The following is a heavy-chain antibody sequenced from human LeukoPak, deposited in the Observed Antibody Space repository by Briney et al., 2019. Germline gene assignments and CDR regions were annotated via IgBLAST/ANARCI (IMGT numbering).Heavy chain of an antibody. J-gene: IGHJ3*01. CDR2: IKPDGSET. CDR3: ARNLVHLWNVFDF. D-gene: IGHD5-18*01. V-gene: IGHV3-7*01. CDR1: RFTFSNHY. Sequence: GGSLRLSCVASRFTFSNHYMSWVRQAPGKGLEWVATIKPDGSETFYVDSVKGRFTVSRDNAKNSLYLQMSSLRAVDTAVYHCARNLVHLWNVFDFWGLGTMVTVSS.